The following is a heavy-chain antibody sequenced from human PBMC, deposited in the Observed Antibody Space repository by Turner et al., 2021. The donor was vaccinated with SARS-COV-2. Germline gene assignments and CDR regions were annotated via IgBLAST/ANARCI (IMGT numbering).Heavy chain of an antibody. CDR1: GGSISSSSYY. Sequence: QLQLQESGPGLVKPSETLSLPCTVSGGSISSSSYYWGWIRQPPGKGLEWIGGIYYSGSTYYNPSLKSRVTISVDTSKNQFSLKLSSVTAADTAVYYCAGEEVVFRASHTLYYYGMDVWGQGTTVTVSS. CDR2: IYYSGST. D-gene: IGHD3-22*01. CDR3: AGEEVVFRASHTLYYYGMDV. V-gene: IGHV4-39*01. J-gene: IGHJ6*02.